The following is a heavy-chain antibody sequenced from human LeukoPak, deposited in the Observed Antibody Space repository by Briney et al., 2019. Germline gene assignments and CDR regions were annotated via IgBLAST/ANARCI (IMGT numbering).Heavy chain of an antibody. CDR3: VRYCNGGSCYRAAFDV. CDR2: IWYDGGKK. D-gene: IGHD2-15*01. J-gene: IGHJ3*01. Sequence: GGSLRLSCAASGFTFSDYGMYWVRQAPGKGLEWVALIWYDGGKKYYTDSVRGRFTISRDNTKNTLYLQMNSLRAEDTAVYYCVRYCNGGSCYRAAFDVWGPGTMVTVSS. CDR1: GFTFSDYG. V-gene: IGHV3-33*01.